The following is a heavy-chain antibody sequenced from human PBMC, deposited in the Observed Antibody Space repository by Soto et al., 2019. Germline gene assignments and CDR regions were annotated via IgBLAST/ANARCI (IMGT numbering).Heavy chain of an antibody. V-gene: IGHV3-23*01. CDR3: AKAVALVRGVIIALDY. Sequence: PGGSLRLSCAASGFTFSSYAMSWFRQAPGKGLEWVSAISGSGGSTYYADSVKGRFTISRDNSKNTLYLQMNSLRAEDTAVYYCAKAVALVRGVIIALDYWGQGTLVTVSS. D-gene: IGHD3-10*01. J-gene: IGHJ4*02. CDR1: GFTFSSYA. CDR2: ISGSGGST.